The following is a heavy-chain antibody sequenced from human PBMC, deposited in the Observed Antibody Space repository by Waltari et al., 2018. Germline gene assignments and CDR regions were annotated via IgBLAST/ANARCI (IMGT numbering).Heavy chain of an antibody. CDR2: IYYSGST. V-gene: IGHV4-39*01. D-gene: IGHD2-2*01. Sequence: QLQLQESGPGLVKPSETLSLTCTVSGGSISSSSYYWGWIRQPPGKGLEWIGSIYYSGSTYYNPSLKSRVTISVDTSKNQFSLKLSSVTAADTAVYYCGVVPAAMGAFDIWGQRTMVTVSS. J-gene: IGHJ3*02. CDR3: GVVPAAMGAFDI. CDR1: GGSISSSSYY.